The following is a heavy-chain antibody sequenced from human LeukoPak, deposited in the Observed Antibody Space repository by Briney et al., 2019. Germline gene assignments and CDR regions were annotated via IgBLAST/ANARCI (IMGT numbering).Heavy chain of an antibody. Sequence: SETLSLTCTVSGGSISSYYWSWIRQPPGKGLEWIGYIYYSGSTNYNPSLESRVTISVGTSKNQFSLKLSSVTAADTAVYYCARHGPRLVPFDYWGQGTLVTVSS. CDR3: ARHGPRLVPFDY. CDR2: IYYSGST. D-gene: IGHD6-6*01. J-gene: IGHJ4*02. CDR1: GGSISSYY. V-gene: IGHV4-59*08.